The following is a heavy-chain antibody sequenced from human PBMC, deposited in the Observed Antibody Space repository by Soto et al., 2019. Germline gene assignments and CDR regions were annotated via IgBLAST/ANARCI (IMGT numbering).Heavy chain of an antibody. CDR3: ARVVYDILTGPTPHFDY. D-gene: IGHD3-9*01. V-gene: IGHV4-30-4*01. CDR1: GGSISSGDYY. J-gene: IGHJ4*02. Sequence: SETLSLTCTVSGGSISSGDYYWSWIRQPPGKGLEWIGYIYYSGSTYYNKSLKSRVTISVDTSKKQFSLKLSSVTAADTAVYYCARVVYDILTGPTPHFDYWGQGTLVTVSS. CDR2: IYYSGST.